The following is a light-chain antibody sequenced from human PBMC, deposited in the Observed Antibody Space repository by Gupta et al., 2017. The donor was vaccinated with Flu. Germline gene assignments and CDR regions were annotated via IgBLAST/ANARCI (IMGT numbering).Light chain of an antibody. J-gene: IGLJ1*01. Sequence: QSVLTQPPSVSAAPGQKVPISCSGNSSNIGDNDVAWYQHLPGAAPKVLIYQNNRRPAGIPDRFSGSKSGTSATLAITGLQTGDEADYYCGSWSSGLSPVYVFGTGTKVTVL. CDR3: GSWSSGLSPVYV. CDR2: QNN. V-gene: IGLV1-51*02. CDR1: SSNIGDND.